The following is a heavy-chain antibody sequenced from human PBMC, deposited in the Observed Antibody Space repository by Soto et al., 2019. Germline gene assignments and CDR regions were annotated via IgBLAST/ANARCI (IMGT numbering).Heavy chain of an antibody. V-gene: IGHV3-48*03. CDR1: GFTFNDFE. CDR2: IDGSGATK. J-gene: IGHJ4*02. Sequence: EVQLLESGGGLVQPGGSLRLSCGVSGFTFNDFEMNWVRQAPGKGPEWLAYIDGSGATKKYADSVRGRFTISRDNPNNALFPQMSSLTAAVTAIYYSASGFGEFNYGGQGPLVSVSS. CDR3: ASGFGEFNY. D-gene: IGHD3-10*01.